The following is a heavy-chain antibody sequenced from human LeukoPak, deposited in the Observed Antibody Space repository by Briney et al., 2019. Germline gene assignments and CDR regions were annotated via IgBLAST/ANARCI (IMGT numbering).Heavy chain of an antibody. D-gene: IGHD5-24*01. CDR1: GYTFTSYA. Sequence: GASVKVSCKASGYTFTSYAMHWVRQAPGQRLEWMGWINAGNGNTKYSQKFQGRVTMTRNTSISTAYMELSSLRSEDTAVYYCARAKGMATTNPGYWGQGTLVTVSS. CDR2: INAGNGNT. CDR3: ARAKGMATTNPGY. V-gene: IGHV1-3*01. J-gene: IGHJ4*02.